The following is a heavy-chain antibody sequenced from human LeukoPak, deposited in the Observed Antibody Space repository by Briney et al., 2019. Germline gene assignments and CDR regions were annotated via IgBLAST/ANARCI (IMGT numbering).Heavy chain of an antibody. V-gene: IGHV3-33*01. CDR2: IWYDGSNK. CDR1: GFTFSSYG. Sequence: GGSLRLSCAASGFTFSSYGMHWVRQAPGKGLEWVAVIWYDGSNKYYADSVKGRFTISRDNSKNTLYLQMNSLRAEGTAVYYCARDEPGDYDILTGYYIESGPLDYWGQGTLVTVSS. CDR3: ARDEPGDYDILTGYYIESGPLDY. J-gene: IGHJ4*02. D-gene: IGHD3-9*01.